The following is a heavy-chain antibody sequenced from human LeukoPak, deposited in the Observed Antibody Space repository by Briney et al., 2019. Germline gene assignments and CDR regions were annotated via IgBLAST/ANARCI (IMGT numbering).Heavy chain of an antibody. J-gene: IGHJ3*01. CDR2: IKSKSDGGAT. Sequence: PGGSLRLSCAASALTFTNTLMTWVRQAPGKGLEWLGHIKSKSDGGATDCAAPFKGRFTISRDDSKNTLYLQMNSLKTEDTAVYYCTTWDGVDWGQGTMVTVSS. V-gene: IGHV3-15*01. D-gene: IGHD1-26*01. CDR3: TTWDGVD. CDR1: ALTFTNTL.